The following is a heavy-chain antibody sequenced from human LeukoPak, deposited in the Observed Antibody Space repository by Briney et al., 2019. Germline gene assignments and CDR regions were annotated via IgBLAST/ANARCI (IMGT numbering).Heavy chain of an antibody. CDR3: ARLTFGGVIIIGAFDV. D-gene: IGHD3-16*02. CDR2: IYPDDSDT. V-gene: IGHV5-51*01. CDR1: GYSFTTYW. J-gene: IGHJ3*01. Sequence: GESLKISCKGSGYSFTTYWIGWVRQMPGKGLEWMGIIYPDDSDTRYSPSFQGQVTISADKSISTAYLQWSSLKASDTAMYYCARLTFGGVIIIGAFDVWGQGTMVTVSS.